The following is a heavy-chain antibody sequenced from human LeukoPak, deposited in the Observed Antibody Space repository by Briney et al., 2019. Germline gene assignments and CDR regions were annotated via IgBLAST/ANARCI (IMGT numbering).Heavy chain of an antibody. CDR2: ISYSAST. CDR3: ARGNSSGWSNYYYYYGMDV. Sequence: PSETLSLTCTVSGGSISSGGYYWSRIRQHPGKGLEWIGYISYSASTYYTPSLKSRVTISVDTSKNQFYLKLSSVTAAGAAVYYCARGNSSGWSNYYYYYGMDVWGQGTTVTVSS. D-gene: IGHD6-19*01. J-gene: IGHJ6*02. V-gene: IGHV4-31*03. CDR1: GGSISSGGYY.